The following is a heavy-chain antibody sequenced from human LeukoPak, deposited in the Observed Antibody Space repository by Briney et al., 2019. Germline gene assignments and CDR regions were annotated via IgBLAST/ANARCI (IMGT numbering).Heavy chain of an antibody. D-gene: IGHD2-21*02. Sequence: GGSLRLSCAPSGYTLSSYWMTCVPQAPEEGLGWVAIINQDGGVTKYVDSVRGRLTVSRDNAENSLFLQMDSLRAEDTAFYYCVVTARSKYFDYWVQGTLVTVSS. J-gene: IGHJ4*02. CDR1: GYTLSSYW. CDR3: VVTARSKYFDY. CDR2: INQDGGVT. V-gene: IGHV3-7*01.